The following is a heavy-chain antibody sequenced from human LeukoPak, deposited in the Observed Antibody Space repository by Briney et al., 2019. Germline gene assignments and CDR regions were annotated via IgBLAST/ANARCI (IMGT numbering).Heavy chain of an antibody. CDR1: GFTFSSYS. D-gene: IGHD1-26*01. CDR2: ISSSSSYI. Sequence: GGSLRLSCAASGFTFSSYSMNWVRQAPGKGLEWVSSISSSSSYIYYADSVKGRLTISRDNAKNSLYLQMNSLRAEDTAVYYCARDGPELGYAFDIWGQGTMVTVSS. V-gene: IGHV3-21*01. CDR3: ARDGPELGYAFDI. J-gene: IGHJ3*02.